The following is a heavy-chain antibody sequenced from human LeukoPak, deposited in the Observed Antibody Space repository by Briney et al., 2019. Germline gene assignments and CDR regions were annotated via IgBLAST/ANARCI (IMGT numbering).Heavy chain of an antibody. CDR3: AKILLTAYLTHGDY. Sequence: GGSLRLSCAASGFTFTTYWMTWVRQAPGKGLEWVSAITATSSSTHDADSVQGRFTISRDNSKNTVYLQMSSLRAEDTAVYYCAKILLTAYLTHGDYWGQGTLVTVSS. V-gene: IGHV3-23*01. CDR1: GFTFTTYW. J-gene: IGHJ4*02. D-gene: IGHD2-21*01. CDR2: ITATSSST.